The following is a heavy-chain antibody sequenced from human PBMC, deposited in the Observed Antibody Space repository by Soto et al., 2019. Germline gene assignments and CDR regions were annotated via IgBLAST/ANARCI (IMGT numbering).Heavy chain of an antibody. CDR3: AKQVRDGTSSPYYFDY. CDR1: GFTFSSYE. V-gene: IGHV3-48*03. Sequence: PGGSLRLSCAASGFTFSSYEMNWVRQAPGKGLEWVSYISSSGSTIYYADSVKGRFTISRDNSKNTLSLQVNSLRAEDTAVYYCAKQVRDGTSSPYYFDYWGQGTLVTVSS. CDR2: ISSSGSTI. D-gene: IGHD6-6*01. J-gene: IGHJ4*02.